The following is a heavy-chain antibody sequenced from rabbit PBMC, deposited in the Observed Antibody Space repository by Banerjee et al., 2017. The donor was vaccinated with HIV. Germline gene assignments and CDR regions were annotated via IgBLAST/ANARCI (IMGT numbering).Heavy chain of an antibody. CDR2: IYAGSSGRP. Sequence: QSLEESGGDLVKPGASLTLTCTASGFSFSSSYYMCWVRQAPGKGLEWIACIYAGSSGRPSYASCAKRPYTLTPTSSTTVTLQMTSLTAADTATYFCARDLSIDTYGYAGYAYEMRPHGYLTLWGQGTLVTVS. CDR3: ARDLSIDTYGYAGYAYEMRPHGYLTL. CDR1: GFSFSSSYY. D-gene: IGHD6-1*01. V-gene: IGHV1S40*01. J-gene: IGHJ4*01.